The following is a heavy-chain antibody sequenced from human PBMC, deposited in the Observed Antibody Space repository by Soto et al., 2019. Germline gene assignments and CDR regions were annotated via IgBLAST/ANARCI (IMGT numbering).Heavy chain of an antibody. CDR2: IYSSGIT. CDR1: GGSMSRGDYY. D-gene: IGHD6-13*01. J-gene: IGHJ4*02. Sequence: QVQLQESGPGLVKPSQTLSLTCNVTGGSMSRGDYYWSWIRQPPGKGLEWIGYIYSSGITYYNPSLKSRLTISVDTSKNQFSLNLGSVTAADTAVYYCARARGDGTWYRYYFDQWGQGTLVTVSS. V-gene: IGHV4-30-4*01. CDR3: ARARGDGTWYRYYFDQ.